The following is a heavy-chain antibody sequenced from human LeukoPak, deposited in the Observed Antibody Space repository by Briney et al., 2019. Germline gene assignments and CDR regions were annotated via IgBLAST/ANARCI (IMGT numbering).Heavy chain of an antibody. Sequence: ASVKVSCKASGGTFSSYAISWVRQAPGQGLEWMGGIIPIFGTANYAQKFQGRVTITADESTSTAYMELSSLRSEDTAVYYCARGSSVAGDHDAFDIWGQGTMVTVSS. CDR3: ARGSSVAGDHDAFDI. J-gene: IGHJ3*02. CDR2: IIPIFGTA. CDR1: GGTFSSYA. V-gene: IGHV1-69*01. D-gene: IGHD6-19*01.